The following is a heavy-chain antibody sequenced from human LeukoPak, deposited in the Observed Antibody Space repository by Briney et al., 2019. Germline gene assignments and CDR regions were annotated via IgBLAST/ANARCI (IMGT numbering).Heavy chain of an antibody. CDR3: ARDDEYVKLSLSPHYYYDSSGYTY. D-gene: IGHD3-22*01. J-gene: IGHJ4*02. V-gene: IGHV1-2*02. CDR2: INPNSGAT. CDR1: GYTFTGYY. Sequence: GASVKVSCKASGYTFTGYYMHWVRRAPGQGLEWMGWINPNSGATNYAQKLQGRVTMTTDTSTSTAYMELRSLRSDDTAVYYCARDDEYVKLSLSPHYYYDSSGYTYWGQGTLVTVSS.